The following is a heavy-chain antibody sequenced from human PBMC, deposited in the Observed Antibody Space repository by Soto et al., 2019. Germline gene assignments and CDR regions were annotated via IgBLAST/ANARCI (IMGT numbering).Heavy chain of an antibody. CDR1: GGSVSSGSHQ. D-gene: IGHD3-3*01. J-gene: IGHJ6*02. CDR3: ARLQFYDLSSDSVPMDV. Sequence: SETLSLTCTVSGGSVSSGSHQWSWIRQSPGKGLEWIGYIYYTGSTNYNPSLKSRGTISVDTSKNQFSLKLTSVTAADTALYFCARLQFYDLSSDSVPMDVWGQGATATVSS. V-gene: IGHV4-61*01. CDR2: IYYTGST.